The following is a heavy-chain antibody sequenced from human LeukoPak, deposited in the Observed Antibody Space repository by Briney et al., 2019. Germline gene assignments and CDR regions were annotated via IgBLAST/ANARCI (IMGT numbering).Heavy chain of an antibody. Sequence: GGSLRLSCATSGLTFRTTWMHWVRHAPGKGLMWVSRMNGEGTTIDYADSVKGRFTVSRDYAKNTLFLQMNNLRTEDTALYYCATARNFRFEYWGQGSLVIVSA. CDR2: MNGEGTTI. V-gene: IGHV3-74*01. J-gene: IGHJ4*02. CDR3: ATARNFRFEY. CDR1: GLTFRTTW. D-gene: IGHD1-7*01.